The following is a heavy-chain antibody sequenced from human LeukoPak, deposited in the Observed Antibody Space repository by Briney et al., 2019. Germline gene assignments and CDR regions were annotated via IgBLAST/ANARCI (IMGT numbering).Heavy chain of an antibody. CDR3: ARVGNNWNPYYFDY. J-gene: IGHJ4*02. V-gene: IGHV4-59*01. CDR1: GGSISSYY. Sequence: KPSETLSLTCTVSGGSISSYYWSWIRQPPGKGLEWIGYIYYSVSTNYNPSLKSRVTISVDASKNQFSLKLSSVTAADTAVYYCARVGNNWNPYYFDYWGQGTLVTVSS. CDR2: IYYSVST. D-gene: IGHD1-20*01.